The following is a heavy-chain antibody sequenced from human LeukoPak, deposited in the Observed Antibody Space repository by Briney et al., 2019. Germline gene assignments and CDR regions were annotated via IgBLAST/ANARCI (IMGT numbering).Heavy chain of an antibody. V-gene: IGHV1-2*02. Sequence: ASVTVSFTSSAYTFTSNHIHWMRQAPGQGLEWMGLNSNGGGTKYAPKFQGRVTMTRDTAISTAYMERSTLRFDDTAVYYCARGIGSSWFDYWGQGSLVTVAS. CDR3: ARGIGSSWFDY. CDR1: AYTFTSNH. J-gene: IGHJ4*02. D-gene: IGHD6-13*01. CDR2: NSNGGGT.